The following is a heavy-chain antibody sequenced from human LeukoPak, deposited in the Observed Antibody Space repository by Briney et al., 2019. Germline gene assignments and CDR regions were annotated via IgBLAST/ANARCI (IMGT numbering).Heavy chain of an antibody. J-gene: IGHJ6*02. Sequence: PSETLSLTCTVSGGSISSSSYYWGWIRQPPGKGLEWIGSIYYSGSTYYNPSLKSRVTISVDTSKNQFSLKLSSVTAADTAVYYCAREGLTLWFGELYYYYGMDVWGQGTTVTVSS. D-gene: IGHD3-10*01. V-gene: IGHV4-39*07. CDR2: IYYSGST. CDR3: AREGLTLWFGELYYYYGMDV. CDR1: GGSISSSSYY.